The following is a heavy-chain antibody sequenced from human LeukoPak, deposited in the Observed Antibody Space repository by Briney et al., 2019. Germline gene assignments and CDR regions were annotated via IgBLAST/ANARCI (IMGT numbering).Heavy chain of an antibody. D-gene: IGHD3-22*01. CDR1: GGSISSGGYS. V-gene: IGHV4-30-2*01. J-gene: IGHJ4*02. CDR3: ARGGYYDSSGYRGTTFDY. Sequence: SETLSLTCAVSGGSISSGGYSWSWIRQPPGKGLEWIGYIYHSGCTYYNPSLKSRVTISVDRSKNQFSLKLSSVTAADTAVYYCARGGYYDSSGYRGTTFDYWGQGTLVTVSS. CDR2: IYHSGCT.